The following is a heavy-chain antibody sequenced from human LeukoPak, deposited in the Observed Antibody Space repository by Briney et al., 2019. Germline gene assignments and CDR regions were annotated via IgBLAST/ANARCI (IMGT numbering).Heavy chain of an antibody. V-gene: IGHV4-38-2*01. J-gene: IGHJ4*02. D-gene: IGHD3-16*01. Sequence: PSETLSLTCAVSGYSLGKNYYWGWIRQSPGKGLEGSGRIYGIASTSDNPSLVNRVTMSVDTSKNHFSPQLPYVPAADTAVYSCARYASRGSASTRFDYWGPGIMVTVSS. CDR1: GYSLGKNYY. CDR3: ARYASRGSASTRFDY. CDR2: IYGIAST.